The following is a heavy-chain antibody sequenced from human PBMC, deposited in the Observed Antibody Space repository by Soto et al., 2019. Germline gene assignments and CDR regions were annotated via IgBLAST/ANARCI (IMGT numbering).Heavy chain of an antibody. CDR2: IYSGGGT. CDR3: ARSAKDYFANY. Sequence: EVQLVESGGGLVQPGGSLRLSCAASGITISVNYMSWVRQAPGKGLEWVSVIYSGGGTQYADSVRGRFTISRDNSKNTLYPQRTSLRAEDTAGYYCARSAKDYFANYWGQGTLVTVST. CDR1: GITISVNY. J-gene: IGHJ4*02. D-gene: IGHD4-17*01. V-gene: IGHV3-66*01.